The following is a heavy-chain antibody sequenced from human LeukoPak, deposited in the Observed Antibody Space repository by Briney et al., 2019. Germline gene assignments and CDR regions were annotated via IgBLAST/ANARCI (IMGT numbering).Heavy chain of an antibody. CDR3: ARHYDSGTDFGY. Sequence: SETLSLTCTVSGGSISSSSYYWGWIRQPPGKGLEWIGSIYYSGGTYYNPSLKSRVTISVDTSKNQFSLKLTSVTAADTAVYYCARHYDSGTDFGYWGRGTLVTVSS. V-gene: IGHV4-39*01. J-gene: IGHJ4*02. CDR2: IYYSGGT. D-gene: IGHD3-10*01. CDR1: GGSISSSSYY.